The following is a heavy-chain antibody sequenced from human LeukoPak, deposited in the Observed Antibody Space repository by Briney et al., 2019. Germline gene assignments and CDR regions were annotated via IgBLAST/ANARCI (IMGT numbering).Heavy chain of an antibody. V-gene: IGHV4-61*01. CDR3: ARVSTSHDAFDI. J-gene: IGHJ3*02. CDR1: GDSINFGNSISSYY. D-gene: IGHD2-8*01. Sequence: SETLSLTCSVSGDSINFGNSISSYYWIWIRQPPGKGLEFIGYINYNGNTNYNPSLKSRLTISTDTSKNQFSLRLNSVTAADTALYYCARVSTSHDAFDIWGQGTMVTVSS. CDR2: INYNGNT.